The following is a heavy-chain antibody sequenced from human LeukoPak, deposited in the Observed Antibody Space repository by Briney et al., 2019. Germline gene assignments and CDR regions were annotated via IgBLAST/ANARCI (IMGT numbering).Heavy chain of an antibody. CDR3: ARGFGYYPDWYFDL. J-gene: IGHJ2*01. CDR1: GYTFTSYA. V-gene: IGHV1-3*01. CDR2: INAGNGNT. D-gene: IGHD3-22*01. Sequence: ASVKVSCKASGYTFTSYAMHWVRQAPGQRLEWMGWINAGNGNTKYSQKFQGRVTITRDTSASTAYMELSSLRSEDTAVYYCARGFGYYPDWYFDLWGRGTLVTVSS.